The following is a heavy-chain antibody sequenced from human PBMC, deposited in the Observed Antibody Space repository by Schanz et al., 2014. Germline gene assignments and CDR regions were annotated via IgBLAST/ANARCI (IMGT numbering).Heavy chain of an antibody. V-gene: IGHV3-64*07. CDR3: ARDNRYYLFDY. J-gene: IGHJ4*02. D-gene: IGHD3-16*02. CDR1: GFTFSTST. CDR2: ISHDGYST. Sequence: EVQLLESGGGLVQPGGSLRLSCAASGFTFSTSTMHWVRQAPGKGLEYVSAISHDGYSTYYADSVKGRFTISRDNSKNTLYLQLGSLSAEDTAVYFCARDNRYYLFDYWGQGALVTVSS.